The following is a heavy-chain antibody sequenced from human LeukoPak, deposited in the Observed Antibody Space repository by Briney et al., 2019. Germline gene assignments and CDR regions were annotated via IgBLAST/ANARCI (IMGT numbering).Heavy chain of an antibody. V-gene: IGHV3-20*04. CDR2: INWNGGST. CDR1: GFTFDDYG. CDR3: ARAVFSGSYYTHFDY. Sequence: GGSLRLSCAASGFTFDDYGMSWVRQAPGKGLEWVSGINWNGGSTGYADSVKGRLTISRDNAKNSLYLQMNSLRAEDTALYYCARAVFSGSYYTHFDYWGQGTLVTVSS. D-gene: IGHD1-26*01. J-gene: IGHJ4*02.